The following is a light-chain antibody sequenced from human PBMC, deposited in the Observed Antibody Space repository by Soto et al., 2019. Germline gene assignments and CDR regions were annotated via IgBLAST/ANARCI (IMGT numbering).Light chain of an antibody. V-gene: IGKV3-11*01. CDR3: QQRSNWIFT. Sequence: EIVLTQSPATLSLSPGERATLSCRASQSVSSYLDWYQQKPGQAPRLLIYDASNRAAGIPARFSGSGSGTDXPLXXSSLEPEDFTVXYXQQRSNWIFTFGPGTKVDIK. J-gene: IGKJ3*01. CDR2: DAS. CDR1: QSVSSY.